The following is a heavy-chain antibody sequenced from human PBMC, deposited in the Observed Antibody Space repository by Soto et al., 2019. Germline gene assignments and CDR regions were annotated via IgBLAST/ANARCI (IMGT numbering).Heavy chain of an antibody. CDR2: IIAIFGTA. V-gene: IGHV1-69*13. CDR1: GGTFSSYA. Sequence: GASVTVSCKASGGTFSSYAIGWVRQPPGQGLEWMGGIIAIFGTAIYAQRFQGRVTITADESTSTAYMELSSLRSEDTAVYYCAREGLVGLDYYYYGMDVWGQGTTVTVSS. CDR3: AREGLVGLDYYYYGMDV. D-gene: IGHD2-8*02. J-gene: IGHJ6*02.